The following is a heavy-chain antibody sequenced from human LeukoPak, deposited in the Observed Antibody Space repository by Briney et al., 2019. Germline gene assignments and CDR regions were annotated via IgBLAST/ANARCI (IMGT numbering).Heavy chain of an antibody. D-gene: IGHD6-19*01. CDR3: AKDTGSGSGWPYYYYMDV. Sequence: PGRSLRLSCAASGFTFYDHAIHWVRQAPGKGLEWVSGISWNSGNIVYADSVRGRFTISRDNAKNSLYRQMYSLRAKDTALYYCAKDTGSGSGWPYYYYMDVWGKGTTVSVSS. V-gene: IGHV3-9*01. CDR1: GFTFYDHA. J-gene: IGHJ6*03. CDR2: ISWNSGNI.